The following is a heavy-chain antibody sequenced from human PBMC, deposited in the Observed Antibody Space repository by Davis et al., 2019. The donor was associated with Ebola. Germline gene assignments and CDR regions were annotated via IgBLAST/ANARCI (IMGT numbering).Heavy chain of an antibody. CDR1: GYSYTSYG. Sequence: ASVKVSCKASGYSYTSYGISWVRQAPGQGLEWMGWMSSYNGNTNYDQKFQGRVTMTTDTTTSTAYMELRSLRSDDTAVYYCARTRYGDYGYFDLWGRGTLVTVSS. J-gene: IGHJ2*01. D-gene: IGHD4-17*01. V-gene: IGHV1-18*04. CDR2: MSSYNGNT. CDR3: ARTRYGDYGYFDL.